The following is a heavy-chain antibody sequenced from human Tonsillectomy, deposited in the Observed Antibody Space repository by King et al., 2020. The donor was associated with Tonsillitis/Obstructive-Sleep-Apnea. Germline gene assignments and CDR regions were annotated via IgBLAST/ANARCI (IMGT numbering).Heavy chain of an antibody. D-gene: IGHD3-3*01. CDR2: MRQQGSEE. CDR3: ARDADFYSNDIWYDALDM. Sequence: VQLVESGGGLVQPGESLRLSCAAYGFTVNKFWMTWVRQAPGKGLEWVANMRQQGSEEHYVDSVRGRFTISRDNAKNSLYLQMNNLRAEDTAVYYCARDADFYSNDIWYDALDMWGQGTMVTVSS. CDR1: GFTVNKFW. V-gene: IGHV3-7*04. J-gene: IGHJ3*02.